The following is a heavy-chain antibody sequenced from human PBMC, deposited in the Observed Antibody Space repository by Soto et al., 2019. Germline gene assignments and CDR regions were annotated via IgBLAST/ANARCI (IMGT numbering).Heavy chain of an antibody. Sequence: SETLSLTCTVSGGSISSGGYYWSWIRQHPGKGLEWIGYIYYSGSTYYNPSLKSRVTISVDTSKNQFSLKLSSVTAADTAVYYCARVSSLAPPNYFDYWGQGTLVTVSS. V-gene: IGHV4-31*03. CDR1: GGSISSGGYY. CDR3: ARVSSLAPPNYFDY. CDR2: IYYSGST. J-gene: IGHJ4*02.